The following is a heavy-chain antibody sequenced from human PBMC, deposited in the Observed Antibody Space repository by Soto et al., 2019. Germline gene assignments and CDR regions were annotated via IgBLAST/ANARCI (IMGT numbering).Heavy chain of an antibody. J-gene: IGHJ6*03. Sequence: GGSLRLSCAASGFTFSSYSMNWVRQAPGKGLEWVSSISSSSSYTYYADSVKGRFTISRDNAKNSLYLQMNSLRAEDTAVYYCARGYYGSGSYEWDPYYMDVWGKGTTVTVSS. CDR2: ISSSSSYT. CDR1: GFTFSSYS. D-gene: IGHD3-10*01. V-gene: IGHV3-21*01. CDR3: ARGYYGSGSYEWDPYYMDV.